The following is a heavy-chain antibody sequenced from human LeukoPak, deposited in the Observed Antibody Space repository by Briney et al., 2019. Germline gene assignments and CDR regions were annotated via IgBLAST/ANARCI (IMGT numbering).Heavy chain of an antibody. J-gene: IGHJ4*02. CDR2: IYTSGST. CDR3: ARVPTVTFFDY. CDR1: GGSISSYY. V-gene: IGHV4-4*07. D-gene: IGHD4-17*01. Sequence: SETLSLTCTVSGGSISSYYWSWIRQPAGRGLEWIGRIYTSGSTNYNPSLKSRVTISVDTSKNQFSLKLSSVTAADTAVYYCARVPTVTFFDYWGQGTLVTVSS.